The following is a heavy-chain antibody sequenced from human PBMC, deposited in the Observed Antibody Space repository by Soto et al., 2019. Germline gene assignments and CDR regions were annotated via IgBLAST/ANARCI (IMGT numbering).Heavy chain of an antibody. V-gene: IGHV3-21*01. CDR1: GFTFSSYS. Sequence: EVQLVESGGGLVKPGGSLRLSCAASGFTFSSYSMNWVRQAPGKGLEWVSSISSSSSYIYYADSVKGRFTISRDNAKNSLYLQMNSLRAEDTAVYYCARVGWQLVPGVDYWGQGTLVTVSS. D-gene: IGHD6-6*01. CDR2: ISSSSSYI. J-gene: IGHJ4*02. CDR3: ARVGWQLVPGVDY.